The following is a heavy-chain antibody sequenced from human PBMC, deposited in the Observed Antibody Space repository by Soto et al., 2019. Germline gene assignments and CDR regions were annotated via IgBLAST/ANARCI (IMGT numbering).Heavy chain of an antibody. CDR2: ISGSGGST. V-gene: IGHV3-23*01. Sequence: EVQLLESGGGLVQPGGSLRLSCAASGFTFSSYAMRWVRQAPGKGLEWVSAISGSGGSTYYADSVKGRFTISRDNSKNTLYLQMNSLRAEDTAVYYCAKDDYGDYVAFDYWGQGTLVTVSS. D-gene: IGHD4-17*01. CDR3: AKDDYGDYVAFDY. J-gene: IGHJ4*02. CDR1: GFTFSSYA.